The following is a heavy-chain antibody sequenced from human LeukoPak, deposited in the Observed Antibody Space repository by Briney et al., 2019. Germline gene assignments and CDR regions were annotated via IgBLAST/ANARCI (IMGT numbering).Heavy chain of an antibody. CDR1: GFTFSSYS. J-gene: IGHJ4*02. CDR2: IRSSSSYI. D-gene: IGHD4-17*01. CDR3: ARDQYGDYVFDY. Sequence: KAGGSLRFSCVASGFTFSSYSMNWVRQAPGQGLEWVSSIRSSSSYIYYADSVKGRFIISRDNAKNSLHLQMNSLRAEDTAVYYCARDQYGDYVFDYWGRGTLVTVSS. V-gene: IGHV3-21*01.